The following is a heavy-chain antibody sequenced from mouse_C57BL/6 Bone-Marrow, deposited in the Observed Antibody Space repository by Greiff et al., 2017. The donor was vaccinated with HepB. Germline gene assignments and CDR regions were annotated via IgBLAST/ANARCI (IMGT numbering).Heavy chain of an antibody. CDR1: GFNIKDYY. CDR3: ASAITTVGEGY. J-gene: IGHJ2*01. D-gene: IGHD1-1*01. CDR2: IDPEDGEP. V-gene: IGHV14-2*01. Sequence: VQLQQSGAELVKPGASVKLSCTASGFNIKDYYMHWVKQRTEQGLEWIGRIDPEDGEPKYAPKFQGQAPITADTSSNTAYLQLSSLTSEATAVYYWASAITTVGEGYGGQGTTLTVSS.